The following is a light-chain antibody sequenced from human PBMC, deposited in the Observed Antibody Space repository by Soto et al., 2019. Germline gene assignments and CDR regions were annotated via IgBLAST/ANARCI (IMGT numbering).Light chain of an antibody. CDR2: DVS. CDR3: SSYAGTHVV. V-gene: IGLV2-8*01. J-gene: IGLJ1*01. Sequence: QSVLTQPPSASGSPGQSVTISCTGTRSDVGGYNYVSWYQPHPGKAPKLMIYDVSKRPAGVPDRFSGSKSGNTASLTVSGLQAEDEADYYCSSYAGTHVVFGTGTKLTVL. CDR1: RSDVGGYNY.